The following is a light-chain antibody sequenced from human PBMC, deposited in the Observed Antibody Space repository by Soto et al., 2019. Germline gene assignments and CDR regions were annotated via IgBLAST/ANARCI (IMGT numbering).Light chain of an antibody. CDR3: ASFTTISTRV. V-gene: IGLV3-21*02. CDR1: NIGSKS. Sequence: SYELTQPPSVSVAPGQTARITCEGNNIGSKSVHWYQQKPGQAPVVVVYDDTDRPSGIPERFSGSKSGNTASLTISGLQPEDEADYYCASFTTISTRVFGTGTKLTVL. J-gene: IGLJ1*01. CDR2: DDT.